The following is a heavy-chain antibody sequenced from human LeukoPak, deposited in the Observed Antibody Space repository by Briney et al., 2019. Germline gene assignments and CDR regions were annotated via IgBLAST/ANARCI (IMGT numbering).Heavy chain of an antibody. D-gene: IGHD1-26*01. CDR3: ARGLGNFDY. J-gene: IGHJ4*02. Sequence: GSLRLSCAASGFTFSNYEMNWVRQAPGKGLEWISYISTSGTIEYYADSVKGRFTISRDHARNSLYLQMNSLRAEDTAVYYCARGLGNFDYWGQGTLVTVSS. CDR1: GFTFSNYE. CDR2: ISTSGTIE. V-gene: IGHV3-48*03.